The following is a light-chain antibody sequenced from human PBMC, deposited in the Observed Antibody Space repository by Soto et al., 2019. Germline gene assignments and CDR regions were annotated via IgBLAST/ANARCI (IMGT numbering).Light chain of an antibody. CDR3: AVWHDNLSAGV. CDR1: RSSIGSNY. CDR2: NNG. J-gene: IGLJ3*02. Sequence: QSVLTQPPSASGTPGQRVSISCSGSRSSIGSNYVYWYQHLPGSAPKLLIYNNGQRPSGVPNRYSGSKSGTSASLAISGLRSEDEADYYCAVWHDNLSAGVFGGGTQLTVL. V-gene: IGLV1-47*01.